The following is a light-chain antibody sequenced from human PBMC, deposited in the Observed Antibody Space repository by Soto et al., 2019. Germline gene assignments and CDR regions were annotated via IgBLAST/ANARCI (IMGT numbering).Light chain of an antibody. CDR1: QSISSW. V-gene: IGKV1-5*03. Sequence: DIQMTQSPSTLSASVGDRVTITSRASQSISSWLAWYQQKPGKAPKLLIYKASSLESGVPSRLSGGGSGTEFTITIRSLQPDDFATYYCQQYNTYSTFGQGTKVDIK. J-gene: IGKJ1*01. CDR3: QQYNTYST. CDR2: KAS.